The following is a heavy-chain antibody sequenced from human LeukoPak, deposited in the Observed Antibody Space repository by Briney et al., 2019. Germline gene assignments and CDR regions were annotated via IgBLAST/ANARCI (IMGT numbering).Heavy chain of an antibody. Sequence: SETLSLTCAVSGESFSGNFWTWIRQSPGKGLEWIGEIDNNGITNYNPSLKSRVTISVDTSKNQFSLKLSSVTAADTAVYYCASGSPGYYDSWSGYSKSYYYYGMDVWGQGTTVIVSS. V-gene: IGHV4-34*01. CDR1: GESFSGNF. D-gene: IGHD3-3*01. J-gene: IGHJ6*02. CDR2: IDNNGIT. CDR3: ASGSPGYYDSWSGYSKSYYYYGMDV.